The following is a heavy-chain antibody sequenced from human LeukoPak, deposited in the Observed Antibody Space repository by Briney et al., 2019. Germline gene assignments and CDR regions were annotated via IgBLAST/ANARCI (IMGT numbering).Heavy chain of an antibody. Sequence: GGSLRLSCAASGFTFSDYYMSWIRQAPGKGPEWISYISGSGSSIYYADSAKGRFTISRDNAKNSLYLQMNGLTVDDTAMYYCARLPITVTTLGYWGQGTLVTVSS. J-gene: IGHJ4*02. D-gene: IGHD4-17*01. CDR3: ARLPITVTTLGY. CDR2: ISGSGSSI. V-gene: IGHV3-11*01. CDR1: GFTFSDYY.